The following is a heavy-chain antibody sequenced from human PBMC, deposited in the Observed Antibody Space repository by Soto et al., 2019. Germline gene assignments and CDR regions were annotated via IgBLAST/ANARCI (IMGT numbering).Heavy chain of an antibody. V-gene: IGHV4-61*01. D-gene: IGHD3-22*01. CDR2: KYYSGST. CDR3: ARGRGYYDTSYFDY. Sequence: SETLSLTCTVSGGSVSSGSYYWSWIRQPPGKGLEWIGYKYYSGSTNYNPSLKSRVSISVDTSKNQFPLKLSSVTAADTAVYYCARGRGYYDTSYFDYWGQGTLVTVSS. CDR1: GGSVSSGSYY. J-gene: IGHJ4*02.